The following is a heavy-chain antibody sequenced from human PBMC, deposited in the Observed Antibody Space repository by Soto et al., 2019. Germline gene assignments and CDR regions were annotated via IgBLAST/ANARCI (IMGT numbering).Heavy chain of an antibody. V-gene: IGHV1-69*19. CDR2: ISPMFGAA. CDR1: GGTFNTYA. J-gene: IGHJ4*02. CDR3: AREVQVHTPAFGY. Sequence: QVQLVQSGAEMKKPGSSVKVSCQSSGGTFNTYAMNWVRQAPGQGPEWMGDISPMFGAANYAPKFQGRVTITADESTGTSYMELSSLTLEDTALFFCAREVQVHTPAFGYWGQGTLVTVSS. D-gene: IGHD3-10*01.